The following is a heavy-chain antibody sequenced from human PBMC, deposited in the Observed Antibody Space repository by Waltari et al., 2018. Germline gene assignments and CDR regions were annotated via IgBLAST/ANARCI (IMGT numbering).Heavy chain of an antibody. CDR2: IRSSSSTI. Sequence: EVQLVESGGGLVQPGGSLRLSCAASGFTFSSYSMNWVRQAPGKGLEGVSYIRSSSSTIYYADSVKGRFTISRDNAKNSLYLQMNSLRAEDTAVYYCARVASKLLGPPRYWGQGTLVTVSS. D-gene: IGHD1-26*01. CDR1: GFTFSSYS. CDR3: ARVASKLLGPPRY. V-gene: IGHV3-48*04. J-gene: IGHJ4*02.